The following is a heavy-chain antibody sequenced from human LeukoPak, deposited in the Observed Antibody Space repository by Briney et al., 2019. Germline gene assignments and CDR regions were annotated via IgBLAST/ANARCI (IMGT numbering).Heavy chain of an antibody. CDR1: GYSFTSYW. D-gene: IGHD4-17*01. V-gene: IGHV5-51*01. Sequence: GESLKISCKGSGYSFTSYWIGWVRQMPGKGLEWMGIAYPADSDTRYSPSFQGQVTISADKSISTAYLQWTSLKASDTAMYYCVRRNDYGDHDYWGQGTLVTVSS. J-gene: IGHJ4*02. CDR2: AYPADSDT. CDR3: VRRNDYGDHDY.